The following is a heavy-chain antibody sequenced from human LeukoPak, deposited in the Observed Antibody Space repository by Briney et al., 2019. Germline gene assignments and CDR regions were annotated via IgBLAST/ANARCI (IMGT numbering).Heavy chain of an antibody. CDR2: INHSGST. J-gene: IGHJ5*02. CDR1: GGPFSGYY. CDR3: ARGMQLVRYNWFDP. Sequence: PSETLSLTCAVYGGPFSGYYWSWIRQPPGKGLEWIGEINHSGSTNYNPSLKSRVTISVDTSKNQFSLKLSSVTAADTAVYYCARGMQLVRYNWFDPWGQGTLVTVSS. V-gene: IGHV4-34*01. D-gene: IGHD6-6*01.